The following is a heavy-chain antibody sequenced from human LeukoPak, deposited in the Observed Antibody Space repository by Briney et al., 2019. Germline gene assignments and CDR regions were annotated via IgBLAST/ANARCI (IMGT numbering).Heavy chain of an antibody. V-gene: IGHV4-39*07. Sequence: SETLSLTCTVSGGSISSSSYYWGWIRQPPGKGLEWIGSIYYSGSTYYNPSLKSRVTISVDASKNQFSLKLSSVTAADTAVYYCARSGIAVAGTHRAFDIWGQGTMVTVSS. CDR2: IYYSGST. CDR3: ARSGIAVAGTHRAFDI. D-gene: IGHD6-19*01. J-gene: IGHJ3*02. CDR1: GGSISSSSYY.